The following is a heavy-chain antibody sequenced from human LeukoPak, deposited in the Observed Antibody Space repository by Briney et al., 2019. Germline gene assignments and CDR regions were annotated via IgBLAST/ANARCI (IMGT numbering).Heavy chain of an antibody. CDR1: GGSFSGYY. V-gene: IGHV4-34*01. Sequence: SETLSLTCALYGGSFSGYYWSWIRQPPGKGLEWIGEINHSGSTNYNPSLKSRVTISVDTSKNQFSLKLSSVTAADTAVYYCARLRDGYNYSPFDYWGQGTLVTVSS. J-gene: IGHJ4*02. CDR2: INHSGST. CDR3: ARLRDGYNYSPFDY. D-gene: IGHD5-24*01.